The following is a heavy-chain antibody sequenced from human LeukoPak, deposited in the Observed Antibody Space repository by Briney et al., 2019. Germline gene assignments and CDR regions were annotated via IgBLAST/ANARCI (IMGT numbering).Heavy chain of an antibody. J-gene: IGHJ1*01. Sequence: ASVTVSYKVSEYTLTELSMHWVRQAPGKGLEWMGGFDPEDGETIYAQKFQGRVTITEDTSTDTAYMELSSLRSEDTAMYYCATVSYYYDSSGYQGYFQHWGQGTLVTVSS. V-gene: IGHV1-24*01. CDR1: EYTLTELS. CDR3: ATVSYYYDSSGYQGYFQH. D-gene: IGHD3-22*01. CDR2: FDPEDGET.